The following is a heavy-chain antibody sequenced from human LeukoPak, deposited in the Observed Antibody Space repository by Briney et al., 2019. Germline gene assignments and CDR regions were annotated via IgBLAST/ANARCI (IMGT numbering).Heavy chain of an antibody. Sequence: GGSLRLSCAASGFTFSSYAMHWVRQAPGKGLEWVAVISYDGSNKYYADSVKGRFTISRDNSKNTLYLQMNSLRAEDTAVYYCARDRDYGSPFDYWGQGTLVTVSS. J-gene: IGHJ4*02. CDR1: GFTFSSYA. CDR2: ISYDGSNK. CDR3: ARDRDYGSPFDY. V-gene: IGHV3-30-3*01. D-gene: IGHD4/OR15-4a*01.